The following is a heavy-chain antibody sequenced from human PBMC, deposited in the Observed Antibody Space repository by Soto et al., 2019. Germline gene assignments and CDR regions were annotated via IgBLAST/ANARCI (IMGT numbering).Heavy chain of an antibody. CDR1: GFIFSNYG. D-gene: IGHD2-2*01. CDR2: ISDDGSNK. CDR3: ARPRQPYYYYFGMDV. V-gene: IGHV3-30*03. Sequence: QMQLVECGGGVVQPGRSLRLSCAVSGFIFSNYGMHWVRQAPGKGLEWVAVISDDGSNKYYADSVKGRFAISRDSPKNTLYLQMNSLRGEDTAVYYCARPRQPYYYYFGMDVWGQGTTVTVSS. J-gene: IGHJ6*02.